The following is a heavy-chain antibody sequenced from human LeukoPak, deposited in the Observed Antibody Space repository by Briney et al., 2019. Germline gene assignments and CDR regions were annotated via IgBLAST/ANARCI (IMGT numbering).Heavy chain of an antibody. CDR2: IYYSGST. Sequence: PSETLSPTCTVSGGSISSSSYYWGWIRQPPGKGLECIGSIYYSGSTYYNPSLKSRVTISVDTSKNQFSLKLSSVTAADTAVYYCARDPRGVSGTTRFDPWGQGTLVTVSS. V-gene: IGHV4-39*07. J-gene: IGHJ5*02. D-gene: IGHD1-1*01. CDR3: ARDPRGVSGTTRFDP. CDR1: GGSISSSSYY.